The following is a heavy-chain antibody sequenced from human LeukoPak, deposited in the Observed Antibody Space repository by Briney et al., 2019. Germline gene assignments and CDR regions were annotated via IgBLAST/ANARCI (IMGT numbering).Heavy chain of an antibody. CDR3: ARDRTVGATKIDY. CDR2: INAGNGNT. Sequence: ASVKVSCTASGYTFTSYAMHWVRQAPGQRLEWMGWINAGNGNTKYSQKFQGRVTITRDTSASTAYMELSSLRSEDTAVYYCARDRTVGATKIDYWGQGTLVTVSS. D-gene: IGHD1-26*01. V-gene: IGHV1-3*01. CDR1: GYTFTSYA. J-gene: IGHJ4*02.